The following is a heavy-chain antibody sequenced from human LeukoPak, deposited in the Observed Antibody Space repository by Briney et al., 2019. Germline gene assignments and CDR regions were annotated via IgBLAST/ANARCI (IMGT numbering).Heavy chain of an antibody. J-gene: IGHJ4*02. CDR2: INPLGGSP. CDR3: ARSQWLLAPSDY. Sequence: GASVKISCKASGHVFNNYYMHWVRQAPGQGLEWMGIINPLGGSPIYAQKFQGRVTMTADTFTRTVYMELSSLSSEDMAIYYCARSQWLLAPSDYWGRGTLVTVSS. CDR1: GHVFNNYY. V-gene: IGHV1-46*02. D-gene: IGHD3-22*01.